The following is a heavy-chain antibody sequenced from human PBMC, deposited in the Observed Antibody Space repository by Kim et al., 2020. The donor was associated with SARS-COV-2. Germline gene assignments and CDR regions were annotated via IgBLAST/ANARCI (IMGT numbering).Heavy chain of an antibody. D-gene: IGHD3-10*01. V-gene: IGHV3-7*01. CDR2: IKQDGSEK. J-gene: IGHJ4*02. CDR1: GFTFSNYW. Sequence: GGSLRLSCAASGFTFSNYWMSWVRQAPGKGLEWVANIKQDGSEKYHVDSAKDRFTVSRDNAKNSLYLQMNSLRAEDTAVYYCARDHARPYYFEYWGQGIL. CDR3: ARDHARPYYFEY.